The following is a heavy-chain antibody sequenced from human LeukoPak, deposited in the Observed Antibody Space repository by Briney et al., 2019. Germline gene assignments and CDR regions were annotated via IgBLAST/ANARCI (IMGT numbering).Heavy chain of an antibody. CDR1: GLTFSNYG. D-gene: IGHD1-26*01. J-gene: IGHJ4*02. CDR3: ARTHTEVGATANLDY. CDR2: ISAYNGNT. V-gene: IGHV1-18*01. Sequence: ASVKVSCKASGLTFSNYGITWVRQAPGQGLEWMGWISAYNGNTNYAQKLQGRVTMTTDTSTSTAYMELRSLRSDDTAVYYCARTHTEVGATANLDYWGQGTLVTVSS.